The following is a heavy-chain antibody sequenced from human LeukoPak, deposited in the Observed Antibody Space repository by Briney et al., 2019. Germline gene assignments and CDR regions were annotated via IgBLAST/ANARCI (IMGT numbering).Heavy chain of an antibody. V-gene: IGHV3-21*01. CDR3: ARGLFAFY. CDR1: GFTFSSYS. Sequence: GGSLRLSCVASGFTFSSYSMNWVRQAPGKGLEWVSSISSSSYIYYADSVKGRFTISRDNAKSSLYLQMNSLRAEDTAVYYCARGLFAFYWGQGTLVTVSS. J-gene: IGHJ4*02. CDR2: ISSSSYI.